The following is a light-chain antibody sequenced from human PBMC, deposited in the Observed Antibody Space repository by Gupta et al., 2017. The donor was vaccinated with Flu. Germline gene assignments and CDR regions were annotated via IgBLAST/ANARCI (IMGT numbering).Light chain of an antibody. CDR2: STD. CDR1: SGAVTSVYF. V-gene: IGLV7-43*01. J-gene: IGLJ2*01. CDR3: LLFYGGAMV. Sequence: QILVPQEPALSVSPGGTVPLTFSSDSGAVTSVYFASWFQQQPGQAPMPLIYSTDNKHTWTPARFSGSLLGDNAALTLSGVQPEDEDEYYCLLFYGGAMVFGGGTKVTV.